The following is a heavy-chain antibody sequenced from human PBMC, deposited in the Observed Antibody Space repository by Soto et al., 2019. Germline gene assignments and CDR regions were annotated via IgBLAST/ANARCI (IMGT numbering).Heavy chain of an antibody. CDR1: GGSFGGYY. D-gene: IGHD2-2*01. CDR3: AIEGCSSTSCQTDY. V-gene: IGHV4-34*01. J-gene: IGHJ4*02. CDR2: INHSGST. Sequence: SETLSLTCAVYGGSFGGYYGSWIRQPPGKGLEWIGEINHSGSTNYNPSLKSRVTISVDKSKNQFSLKLSSVTAADTAVYYCAIEGCSSTSCQTDYWGQGTLVTVSS.